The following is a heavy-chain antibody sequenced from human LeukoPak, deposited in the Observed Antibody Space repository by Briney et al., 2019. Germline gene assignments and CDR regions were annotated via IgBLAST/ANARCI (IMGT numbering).Heavy chain of an antibody. V-gene: IGHV4-61*02. CDR1: GGSISSGSYY. CDR3: ARLMVRGVIIFDY. CDR2: IYTSGST. Sequence: PSQTLSLTCTVSGGSISSGSYYWSWIRQPAGKGLEWIERIYTSGSTNYNPSLKSRVTISVGTSKNQFSLKLSSVTAADTAVYYCARLMVRGVIIFDYWGQGTLVTVSS. J-gene: IGHJ4*02. D-gene: IGHD3-10*01.